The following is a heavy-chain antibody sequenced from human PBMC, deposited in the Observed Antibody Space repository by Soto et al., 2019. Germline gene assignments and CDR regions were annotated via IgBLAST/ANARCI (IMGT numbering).Heavy chain of an antibody. CDR1: GGSFSGYY. D-gene: IGHD2-8*01. CDR2: ITHSGSA. J-gene: IGHJ2*01. V-gene: IGHV4-34*01. Sequence: QVQLQQWGAGLLKPSETLSLTCAVYGGSFSGYYWSWIRQPPGKGLEWIGEITHSGSANYNPSLKRRVTLTGDTSQGQVCLELSSVTAADTAVYYCASDVMAKIRYHWYFDLWGRGTLVTVSS. CDR3: ASDVMAKIRYHWYFDL.